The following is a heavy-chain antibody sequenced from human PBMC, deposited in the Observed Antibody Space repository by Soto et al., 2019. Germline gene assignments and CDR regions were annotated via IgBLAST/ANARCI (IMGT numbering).Heavy chain of an antibody. D-gene: IGHD2-15*01. V-gene: IGHV1-18*01. Sequence: ASVKVSCKASGYTFTSYGISWVRQAPGQGLEWMGWISAYNGNTNYAQKLQGRVTMTTDTSTSTAYMELRSLRSDDTAVYYCARAGRKGPIVVVVAATGWGQGTLVTVSS. J-gene: IGHJ4*02. CDR1: GYTFTSYG. CDR3: ARAGRKGPIVVVVAATG. CDR2: ISAYNGNT.